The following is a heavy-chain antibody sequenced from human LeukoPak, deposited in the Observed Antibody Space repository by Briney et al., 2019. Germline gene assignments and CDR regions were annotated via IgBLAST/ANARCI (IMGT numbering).Heavy chain of an antibody. Sequence: PSETLSLTCAVYGGSFSGYYWSWIRQPPGKGLEWIGEINHSGSTNYNPSLKSRVTISVDTSKNQFSLKLSSVTAADTAVYYCARMTIFRYFDLWGRGTLVTVSS. CDR1: GGSFSGYY. J-gene: IGHJ2*01. CDR2: INHSGST. D-gene: IGHD3-3*01. CDR3: ARMTIFRYFDL. V-gene: IGHV4-34*01.